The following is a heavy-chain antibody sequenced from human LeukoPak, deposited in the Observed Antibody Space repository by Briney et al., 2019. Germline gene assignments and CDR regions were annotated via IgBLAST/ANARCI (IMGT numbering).Heavy chain of an antibody. CDR2: ITATSLHI. Sequence: PGGSLRLSCAASGVTFSGYSMNWVRQAPGKGLEWVSAITATSLHIYYADSVKGRFTISRDNSKNTLYLQMNSLRAEDTAVYYCAKDREIYGGNPLGDYWGQGTLVTVSS. CDR1: GVTFSGYS. CDR3: AKDREIYGGNPLGDY. D-gene: IGHD4-23*01. V-gene: IGHV3-21*04. J-gene: IGHJ4*02.